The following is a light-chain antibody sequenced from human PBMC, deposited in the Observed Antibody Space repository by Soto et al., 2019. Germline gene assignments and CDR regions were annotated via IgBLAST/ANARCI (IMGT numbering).Light chain of an antibody. Sequence: QSVLTQPPSLYVAPVQRVTISCTGSSSNIGAGYDVHWYQQLPGTAPKLLIYGNSNRPSGVPDGFSGSKSGTSASLDITGRQAADESDYYCQSYDSSLSGSVVGGGTKPTVL. CDR2: GNS. CDR3: QSYDSSLSGSV. V-gene: IGLV1-40*01. J-gene: IGLJ3*02. CDR1: SSNIGAGYD.